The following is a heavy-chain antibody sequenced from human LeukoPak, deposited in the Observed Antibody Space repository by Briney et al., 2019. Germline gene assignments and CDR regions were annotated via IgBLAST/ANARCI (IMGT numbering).Heavy chain of an antibody. CDR2: IYTSGST. CDR1: GGSISSGSYY. CDR3: ARDHRYCSSTSCFRRGYNWFDP. V-gene: IGHV4-61*02. D-gene: IGHD2-2*01. J-gene: IGHJ5*02. Sequence: SQTLSLTCTVSGGSISSGSYYWSWIWQPAGKGLEWIGRIYTSGSTNYNPSLKSRVTISVDTSKNQFSLKLSSVTAADTAVYYCARDHRYCSSTSCFRRGYNWFDPWGQGTLVTVSS.